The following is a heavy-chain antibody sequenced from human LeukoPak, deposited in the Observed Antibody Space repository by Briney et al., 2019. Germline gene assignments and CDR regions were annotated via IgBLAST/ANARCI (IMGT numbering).Heavy chain of an antibody. CDR1: GLAVINNY. CDR3: AGRDSSGYYFGHWFDP. J-gene: IGHJ5*02. Sequence: GGSLRLSCAASGLAVINNYMTWVRQAPGKGLEWVSAISGSGGSTYYADSVKGRFTISRDNSKNTLYLQMNSLRAEDTAVYYCAGRDSSGYYFGHWFDPWGQGTLVTVSS. D-gene: IGHD3-22*01. CDR2: ISGSGGST. V-gene: IGHV3-23*01.